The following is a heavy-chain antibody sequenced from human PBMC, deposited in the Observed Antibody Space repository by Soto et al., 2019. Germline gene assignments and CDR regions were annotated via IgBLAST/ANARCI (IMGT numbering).Heavy chain of an antibody. CDR3: ARDRGVAPPVAGNTHYYYYLDV. CDR1: GYSFTNYG. J-gene: IGHJ6*03. V-gene: IGHV1-18*01. D-gene: IGHD6-19*01. CDR2: ISGFNGNT. Sequence: QDQLVQSGAEVKKPGASVTVSCKASGYSFTNYGITWVRQAPGQGLEWMGWISGFNGNTHYAQKLQGRVTMITDAYTSTSDRELRTLRSDDTAVYYCARDRGVAPPVAGNTHYYYYLDVWGKGTTVTVS.